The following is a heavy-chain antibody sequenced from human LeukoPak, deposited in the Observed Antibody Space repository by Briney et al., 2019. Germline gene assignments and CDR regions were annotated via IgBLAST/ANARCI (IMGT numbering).Heavy chain of an antibody. J-gene: IGHJ3*02. CDR1: GFTFSSRDW. Sequence: GGSLRLSCVASGFTFSSRDWMTWVRQAPGKGLEWVANIKQDGSEKNYVDSVKGRFTISRDNAKNSLYLQMNSLRAEDTAVYYCARDLQLLCPAFDIWGQGTMVTVSS. V-gene: IGHV3-7*01. CDR3: ARDLQLLCPAFDI. CDR2: IKQDGSEK. D-gene: IGHD2-2*01.